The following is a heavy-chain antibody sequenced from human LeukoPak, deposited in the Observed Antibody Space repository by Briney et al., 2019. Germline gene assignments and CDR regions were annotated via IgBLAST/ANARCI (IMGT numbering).Heavy chain of an antibody. V-gene: IGHV1-2*02. J-gene: IGHJ4*02. Sequence: VASVKVSCKASGYTFTGYYMHWVRQAPGQGLEWMGWINPNSGGTNYAQKFQGRVTMTRDTSISTAYMELSRLRSDDTAVYYCARGDIVVVPAAIGVPGEFDYWGQGTLVTVSS. CDR2: INPNSGGT. CDR3: ARGDIVVVPAAIGVPGEFDY. D-gene: IGHD2-2*02. CDR1: GYTFTGYY.